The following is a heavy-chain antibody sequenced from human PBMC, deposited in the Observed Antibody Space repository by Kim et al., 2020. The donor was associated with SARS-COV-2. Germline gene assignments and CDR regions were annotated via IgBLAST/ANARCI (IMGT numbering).Heavy chain of an antibody. Sequence: VKGRFTISRDNAKNSLYLQMNSLRADDTALYYCARGRKQWLTYYYYYGMDVWGQGTTVTVSS. D-gene: IGHD6-19*01. J-gene: IGHJ6*02. CDR3: ARGRKQWLTYYYYYGMDV. V-gene: IGHV3-20*03.